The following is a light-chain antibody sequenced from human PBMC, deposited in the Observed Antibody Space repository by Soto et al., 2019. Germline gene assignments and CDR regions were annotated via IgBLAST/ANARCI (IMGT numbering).Light chain of an antibody. J-gene: IGKJ5*01. CDR1: QSVSDSY. CDR3: QQYGSSPIT. V-gene: IGKV3-20*01. CDR2: GAS. Sequence: EIVLTQSPGTLSLSPGERATLSCRASQSVSDSYLAWYQQKPGQAPRLLIYGASSRATGIPDRFSGSGSGTDFSLTISRLEPEDFAVYFCQQYGSSPITFGQGTRLEIK.